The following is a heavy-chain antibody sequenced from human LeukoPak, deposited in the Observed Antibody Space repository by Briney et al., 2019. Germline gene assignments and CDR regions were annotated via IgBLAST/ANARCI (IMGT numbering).Heavy chain of an antibody. CDR3: ARLDILTGTSTLLDY. Sequence: SETLSLTCTVSGGSISSSSYYWGWIRQPPGKGLEWIGSIYCSGSTYYNPSLKSRVTISVDTSKNQFSLKLSSVTAADTAVYYCARLDILTGTSTLLDYWGQGTLVTVSS. J-gene: IGHJ4*02. CDR2: IYCSGST. V-gene: IGHV4-39*01. CDR1: GGSISSSSYY. D-gene: IGHD3-9*01.